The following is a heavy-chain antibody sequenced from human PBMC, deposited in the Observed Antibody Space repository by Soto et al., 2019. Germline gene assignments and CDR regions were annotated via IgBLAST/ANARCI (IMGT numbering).Heavy chain of an antibody. V-gene: IGHV3-23*01. CDR1: GFTFSSYA. CDR2: ISGSGGST. CDR3: AKDGNRTWVLYYYDSSGPYYFDY. Sequence: GGSLRLSCAASGFTFSSYAMSWVRQAPGKGLEWVSAISGSGGSTYYADSVKGRFTISRDNSKNTLYLQMNSLRAEDTAVYYCAKDGNRTWVLYYYDSSGPYYFDYWGQGTLVTVSS. J-gene: IGHJ4*02. D-gene: IGHD3-22*01.